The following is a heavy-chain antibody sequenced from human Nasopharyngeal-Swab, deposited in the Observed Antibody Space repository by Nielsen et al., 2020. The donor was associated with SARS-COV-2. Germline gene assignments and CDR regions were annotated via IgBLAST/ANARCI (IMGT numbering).Heavy chain of an antibody. J-gene: IGHJ4*02. Sequence: VRQAPGKGLEWGANIKQDGSEKYYVDSVKGRFTISRDNAKNSLYLQMNSLRAEDTAVYYCSRGDRSSGYWGQGTLVTVSS. CDR3: SRGDRSSGY. CDR2: IKQDGSEK. D-gene: IGHD5/OR15-5a*01. V-gene: IGHV3-7*01.